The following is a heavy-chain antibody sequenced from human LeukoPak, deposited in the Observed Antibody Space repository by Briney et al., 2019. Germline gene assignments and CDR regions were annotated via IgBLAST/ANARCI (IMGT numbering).Heavy chain of an antibody. V-gene: IGHV4-39*01. D-gene: IGHD4-17*01. Sequence: KTSGTQSLTCTVSGGSISSSSYFWAWLRQPAGKGLEWIGSIFYSGSTYYIRCVNSRATVSIHTTKNKFSLRLSAVTAADTAVYYCARQMNTVTADYWGQGTPVTVSS. J-gene: IGHJ4*02. CDR2: IFYSGST. CDR1: GGSISSSSYF. CDR3: ARQMNTVTADY.